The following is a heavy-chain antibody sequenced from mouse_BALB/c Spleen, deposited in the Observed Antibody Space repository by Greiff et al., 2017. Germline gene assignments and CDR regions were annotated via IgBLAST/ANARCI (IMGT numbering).Heavy chain of an antibody. V-gene: IGHV14-1*01. CDR3: CGRGYDDYAMDD. D-gene: IGHD2-3*01. Sequence: EVQLQQSGAELVRPGASVKLSCTASGFNIKDYYMHWVKQRPEPGLEWIGRIYPDNGGTDYAPKFQGKATMTADTSSNTAYLQLSSLTSEDTAVYYCCGRGYDDYAMDDWGAGTAVTVSS. J-gene: IGHJ1*01. CDR2: IYPDNGGT. CDR1: GFNIKDYY.